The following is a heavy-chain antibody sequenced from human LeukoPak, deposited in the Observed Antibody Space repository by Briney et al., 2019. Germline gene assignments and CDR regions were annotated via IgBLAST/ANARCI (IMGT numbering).Heavy chain of an antibody. CDR3: ARDNWNYYFDY. Sequence: PGGSLGLSCAASGFTFSSYWMSWVRQAPGKGLEWVANIKQDGSEKYYVDSVKGRFTISRDNAKNSLYLQMNSLRAEDTAVYYCARDNWNYYFDYWGQGTLVTVSS. V-gene: IGHV3-7*01. CDR2: IKQDGSEK. J-gene: IGHJ4*02. CDR1: GFTFSSYW. D-gene: IGHD1-7*01.